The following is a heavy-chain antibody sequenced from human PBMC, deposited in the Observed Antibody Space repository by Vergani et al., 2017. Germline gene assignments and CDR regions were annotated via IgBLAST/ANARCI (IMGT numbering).Heavy chain of an antibody. V-gene: IGHV1-69*01. Sequence: VQLVQSGAEVKKPGSSVKVSCKASGGTFSSYAISWVRQAPGQGLEWMGGIIPIFGTANYAQKFQGRVTITADESTSTAYMELSSLRSEDTAVYYCARDHPDYYGSGSYYNAGLAYYYYYYGMDVWGQGTTVTVSS. CDR1: GGTFSSYA. J-gene: IGHJ6*02. CDR3: ARDHPDYYGSGSYYNAGLAYYYYYYGMDV. CDR2: IIPIFGTA. D-gene: IGHD3-10*01.